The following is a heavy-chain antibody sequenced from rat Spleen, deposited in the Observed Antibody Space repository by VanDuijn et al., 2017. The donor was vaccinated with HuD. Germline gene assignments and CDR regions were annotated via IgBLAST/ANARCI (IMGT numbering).Heavy chain of an antibody. CDR1: GFTFSNYG. D-gene: IGHD2-7*01. CDR2: VSPTGGST. Sequence: EVQLVESGGGLVQPGRSLKLSCAASGFTFSNYGMHWIRQAPTKGLEWVASVSPTGGSTYYRDSVKGRFTFSRDNAKSTLYLQMDSLRSEDTATYYCTAHGNRISRFAYWGQGVVVTVSS. CDR3: TAHGNRISRFAY. J-gene: IGHJ2*01. V-gene: IGHV5-19*01.